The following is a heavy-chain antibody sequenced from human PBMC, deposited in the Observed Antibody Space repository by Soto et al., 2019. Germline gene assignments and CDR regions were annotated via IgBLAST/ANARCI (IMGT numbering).Heavy chain of an antibody. D-gene: IGHD3-10*01. J-gene: IGHJ3*01. CDR3: PSAGIITTKNILDR. V-gene: IGHV4-31*02. CDR2: IYDSGSA. CDR1: GGSIGGGGFY. Sequence: QLQLQESGPGLVKPSQTLSLTCTVSGGSIGGGGFYWTWVRLRPGEGLEWIGNIYDSGSAYYNPSLESRRSRSIDTSNHECSLSLPPVTVAVTALDYCPSAGIITTKNILDRWGPGKIVDASS.